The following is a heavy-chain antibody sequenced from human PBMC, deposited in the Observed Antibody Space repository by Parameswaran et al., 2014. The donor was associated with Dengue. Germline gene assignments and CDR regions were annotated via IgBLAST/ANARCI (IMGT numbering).Heavy chain of an antibody. D-gene: IGHD3-22*01. Sequence: WVRQAPGQGLEWMGMIIPLFGTVNYAEKFQGRVTITADESTTTAYMQLSSLRSEDTAVYYCARDRGYYYDRNAYYRSFQHWGQGTLVTVSS. V-gene: IGHV1-69*15. CDR3: ARDRGYYYDRNAYYRSFQH. CDR2: IIPLFGTV. J-gene: IGHJ1*01.